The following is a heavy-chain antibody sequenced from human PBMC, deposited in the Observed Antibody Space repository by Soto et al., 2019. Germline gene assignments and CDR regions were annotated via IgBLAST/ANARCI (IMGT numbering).Heavy chain of an antibody. V-gene: IGHV5-51*01. CDR3: ARLLAADLVVVDV. CDR1: GWHVTRYW. Sequence: GQAVKISDTVCGWHVTRYWIGCVRQMPGKGLEWLGIIYPGDSDTRYSPSFQGQVTISADKSISTAYLQWSSLKASDTAMYYCARLLAADLVVVDVWVQGTKVTV. J-gene: IGHJ6*02. D-gene: IGHD6-13*01. CDR2: IYPGDSDT.